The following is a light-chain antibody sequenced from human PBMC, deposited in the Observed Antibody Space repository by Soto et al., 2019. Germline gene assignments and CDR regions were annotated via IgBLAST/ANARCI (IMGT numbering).Light chain of an antibody. V-gene: IGKV3-15*01. Sequence: EIVMTQSPATLSVSPGERATLSCRASPSVSSNLAWYQQKPGQAPRLLIYGASTRATGIPARFSGSGSGTDFTLTISSLQSEDFAVYYCQQYNNWPSMYTFGQGTKLEIK. J-gene: IGKJ2*01. CDR3: QQYNNWPSMYT. CDR2: GAS. CDR1: PSVSSN.